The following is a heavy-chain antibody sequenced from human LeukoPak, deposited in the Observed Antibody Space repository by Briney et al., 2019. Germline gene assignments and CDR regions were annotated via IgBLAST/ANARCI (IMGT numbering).Heavy chain of an antibody. CDR3: TTDIRWELEPLDY. CDR2: IKSKIDGGTT. CDR1: GFTFSNAW. V-gene: IGHV3-15*01. J-gene: IGHJ4*02. D-gene: IGHD1-26*01. Sequence: GGSLRLSCAASGFTFSNAWMSWVRQAPGKGLEWVGRIKSKIDGGTTDYAAPVKGRFSISRDDSKNTLYLQMNSLKTEDTAVYYCTTDIRWELEPLDYWGRGTLVTVSS.